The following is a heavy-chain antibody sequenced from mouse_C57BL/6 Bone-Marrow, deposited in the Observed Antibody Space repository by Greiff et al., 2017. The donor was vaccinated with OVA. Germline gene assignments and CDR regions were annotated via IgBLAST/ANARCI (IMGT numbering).Heavy chain of an antibody. D-gene: IGHD1-1*01. V-gene: IGHV1-55*01. J-gene: IGHJ4*01. CDR3: AIPGSRPNYAMDY. Sequence: VQLQQSGAELVKPGASVKMSCKASGYTFTSYWITWVKQRPGQGLEWIGGIYPGSGSTNYNEKFKSKATLTVDTSSSTAYMQLSILTSEDSAVYYGAIPGSRPNYAMDYWGQGTSVTVSS. CDR1: GYTFTSYW. CDR2: IYPGSGST.